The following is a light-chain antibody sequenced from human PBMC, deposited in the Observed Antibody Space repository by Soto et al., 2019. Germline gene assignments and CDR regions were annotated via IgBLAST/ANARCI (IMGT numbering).Light chain of an antibody. J-gene: IGKJ5*01. CDR1: QSIDTY. V-gene: IGKV1-39*01. CDR2: AAS. Sequence: DIQMTQSPSSLSASVGDRVTITCRSSQSIDTYLNWYQHKPGKAPKLLIYAASSLHSGVPPRFSGSGSGTDFALTITSLQPDDVASYYCQQGYSSPITFGQGTRLEIK. CDR3: QQGYSSPIT.